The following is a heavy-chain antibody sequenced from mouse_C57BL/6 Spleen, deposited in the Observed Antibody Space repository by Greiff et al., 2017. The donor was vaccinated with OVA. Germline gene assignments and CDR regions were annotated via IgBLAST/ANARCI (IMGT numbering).Heavy chain of an antibody. CDR2: IDPANGNT. CDR1: GFNIKNTY. CDR3: ARSDYYGSWYYFDY. D-gene: IGHD1-1*01. V-gene: IGHV14-3*01. J-gene: IGHJ2*01. Sequence: EVMLVESVAELVRPGASVKLSCTASGFNIKNTYMHWVKQRPEQGLEWIGRIDPANGNTKYAPKFQGKATITADTSSNTAYLQLSSLTSEDTAIYYCARSDYYGSWYYFDYWGQGTTLTVSS.